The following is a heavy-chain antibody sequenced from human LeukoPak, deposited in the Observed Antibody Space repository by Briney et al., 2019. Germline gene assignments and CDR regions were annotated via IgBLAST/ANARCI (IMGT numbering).Heavy chain of an antibody. Sequence: QPGGSLRLSFAVLGFTFCSYSMNWVRQAPGKGLEWVSYISSSSSYIYYADSVKGRFTISRDNDKNSLYLQMNSLRDEDTAVYYVATLAGTIDDWGQGTTVTVSS. CDR2: ISSSSSYI. V-gene: IGHV3-48*02. CDR3: ATLAGTIDD. J-gene: IGHJ6*02. CDR1: GFTFCSYS.